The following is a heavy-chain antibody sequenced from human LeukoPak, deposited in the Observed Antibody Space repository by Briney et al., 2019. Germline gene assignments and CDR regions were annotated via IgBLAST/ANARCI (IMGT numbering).Heavy chain of an antibody. D-gene: IGHD6-19*01. J-gene: IGHJ4*02. CDR3: AKTTTGYSSGRYPGWPVDY. V-gene: IGHV3-23*01. CDR1: GFTFSSYA. Sequence: GGSLRLSCAASGFTFSSYAVSWVRQAPGKGLKWVSAISGSGGGTYYADSMKGRFTISRDNSKNTLYLQMNSLSTEDTAVYYCAKTTTGYSSGRYPGWPVDYWGQGTLVTVSS. CDR2: ISGSGGGT.